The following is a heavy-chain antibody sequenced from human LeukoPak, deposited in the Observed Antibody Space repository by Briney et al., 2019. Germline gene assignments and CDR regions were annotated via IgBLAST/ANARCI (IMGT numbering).Heavy chain of an antibody. Sequence: PGGSLRLSCAASGFTFSTYWMHWVRQGPGTGLVWVSLINSDGSSTNYADSVKGRFTISRDNAKNTLYLQMNSLRAEDTAVYYCATDVPAVTIFGYWGQGTLVTVSS. D-gene: IGHD2-2*01. V-gene: IGHV3-74*01. CDR2: INSDGSST. CDR3: ATDVPAVTIFGY. CDR1: GFTFSTYW. J-gene: IGHJ4*02.